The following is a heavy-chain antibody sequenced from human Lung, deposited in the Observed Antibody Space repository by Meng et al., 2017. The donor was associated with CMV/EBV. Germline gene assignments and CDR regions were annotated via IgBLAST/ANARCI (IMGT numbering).Heavy chain of an antibody. V-gene: IGHV3-30-3*01. D-gene: IGHD3-22*01. CDR2: ISYDGSNK. J-gene: IGHJ6*02. Sequence: SCAVSCLTFSVYNLQSVRQAPGKGLGWVAVISYDGSNKNYADSVKGRFTISRDNSKSTLLLQLNSLKVEDTGVYYGARSQWAYDRNGDYGEYSMDVWXQGNXVTVSS. CDR3: ARSQWAYDRNGDYGEYSMDV. CDR1: CLTFSVYN.